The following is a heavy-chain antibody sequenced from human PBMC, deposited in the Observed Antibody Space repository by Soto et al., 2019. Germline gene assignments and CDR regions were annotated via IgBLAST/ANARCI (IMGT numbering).Heavy chain of an antibody. CDR2: ISYDGSNK. J-gene: IGHJ4*02. CDR3: VGSDGSGYYDFDY. Sequence: GGSLRLSCAASGFTFSSYVMHWVRQAPGKGLEWVGAISYDGSNKYYADSVKGRFTISRDNSKNTLYLQMNSLRVEDTAVYFCVGSDGSGYYDFDYWGQGTLVTVS. CDR1: GFTFSSYV. D-gene: IGHD3-22*01. V-gene: IGHV3-30-3*01.